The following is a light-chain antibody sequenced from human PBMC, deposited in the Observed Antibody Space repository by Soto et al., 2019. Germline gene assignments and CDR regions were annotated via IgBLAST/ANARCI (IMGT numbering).Light chain of an antibody. J-gene: IGKJ2*01. Sequence: DFVMTQTPLSSPVTLGQPASISCRSSQSLVHSDGNSYLSWLHQRPGQPPRLLIYMISNRFSVVPDRFSGSGSGTDFTLKLSRVEPEDVGVYYCMQATHPYTFGQGTKLEIK. V-gene: IGKV2-24*01. CDR2: MIS. CDR3: MQATHPYT. CDR1: QSLVHSDGNSY.